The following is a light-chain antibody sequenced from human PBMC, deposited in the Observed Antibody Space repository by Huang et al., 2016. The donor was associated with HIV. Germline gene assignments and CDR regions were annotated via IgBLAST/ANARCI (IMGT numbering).Light chain of an antibody. CDR1: QSVSNN. CDR2: GAS. CDR3: QQYDDWPRT. J-gene: IGKJ1*01. Sequence: EIVMTQSPGTLSVSPGEGAILSCRTSQSVSNNFAWYQQKPCQAPRLLVYGASTRATGGPGWFSGSGSGTEFTLTITSLESEDLALYYCQQYDDWPRTFGQGTRVEI. V-gene: IGKV3-15*01.